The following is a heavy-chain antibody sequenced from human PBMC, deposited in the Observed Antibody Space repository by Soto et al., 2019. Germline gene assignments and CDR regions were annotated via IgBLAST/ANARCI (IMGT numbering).Heavy chain of an antibody. D-gene: IGHD3-3*01. CDR2: ISSSGSTI. V-gene: IGHV3-48*03. Sequence: PGGSLRLSCAASGFTFSSYEMNWVRQAPGKGLEWVSYISSSGSTIYYADSVKGRFTISRDNAKNSLYLQMNSLRAEDTAVYYCARDKITIYYYYGMDVWGQGTTVTVSS. CDR3: ARDKITIYYYYGMDV. CDR1: GFTFSSYE. J-gene: IGHJ6*02.